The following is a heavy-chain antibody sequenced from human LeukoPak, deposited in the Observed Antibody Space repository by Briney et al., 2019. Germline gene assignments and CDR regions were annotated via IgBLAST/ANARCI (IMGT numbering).Heavy chain of an antibody. Sequence: PGGSLRLSCAASGFTFDDYAMHWVRQAPGKGLEWVSGISWNSCSIGYADSVKGRFTISRDNAKNSLCLQMNSLRAEDTALYYCAKDKELLWFGDDAFDIWGQGTMVTVSS. V-gene: IGHV3-9*01. D-gene: IGHD3-10*01. CDR3: AKDKELLWFGDDAFDI. CDR1: GFTFDDYA. J-gene: IGHJ3*02. CDR2: ISWNSCSI.